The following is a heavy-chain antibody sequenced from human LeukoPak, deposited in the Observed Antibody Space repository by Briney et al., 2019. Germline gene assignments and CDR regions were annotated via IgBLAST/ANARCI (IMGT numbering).Heavy chain of an antibody. CDR3: AREHDSSSWYCRYSWFDP. D-gene: IGHD6-13*01. V-gene: IGHV1-2*02. Sequence: ASVKVSCKASGYTFTSYGISWVRQAPGQGLEWMGWINPNSGGTNYAQKFQGRVTMTRDTSISTAYMELSRLRSDDTAVYYCAREHDSSSWYCRYSWFDPWGQGTLVTVSS. J-gene: IGHJ5*02. CDR2: INPNSGGT. CDR1: GYTFTSYG.